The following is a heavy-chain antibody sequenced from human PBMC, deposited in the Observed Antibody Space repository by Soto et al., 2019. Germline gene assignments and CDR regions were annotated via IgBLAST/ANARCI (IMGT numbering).Heavy chain of an antibody. CDR1: GGSISSYY. D-gene: IGHD6-6*01. CDR2: IYYSGST. V-gene: IGHV4-59*01. J-gene: IGHJ6*02. CDR3: ARVNSSSSTYYYYGMDV. Sequence: SETLSLTCTVSGGSISSYYWSWIRQPPGKGLEWIGYIYYSGSTNYNPSLKSRVTISVDTSKNQFSLKLSSVTAADTAVYYCARVNSSSSTYYYYGMDVWGQGTTVTVSS.